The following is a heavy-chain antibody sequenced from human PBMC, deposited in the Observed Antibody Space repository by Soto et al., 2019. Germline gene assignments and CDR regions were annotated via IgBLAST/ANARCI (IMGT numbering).Heavy chain of an antibody. CDR2: MNPNSGNT. D-gene: IGHD2-2*01. J-gene: IGHJ4*02. Sequence: ASVKVSCEASGYTFTSYDINWVRQATGQGLEWMGWMNPNSGNTGYAQKFQGRVTMTRNTSISTAYMELSSLRSEDTAVYYCARPRRGLTSCYDSWGQGTLVTVSS. CDR1: GYTFTSYD. CDR3: ARPRRGLTSCYDS. V-gene: IGHV1-8*01.